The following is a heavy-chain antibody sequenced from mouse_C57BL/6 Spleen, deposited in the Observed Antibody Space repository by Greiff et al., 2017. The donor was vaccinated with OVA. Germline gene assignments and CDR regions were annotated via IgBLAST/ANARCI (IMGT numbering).Heavy chain of an antibody. J-gene: IGHJ2*01. CDR1: GYTFKDYY. CDR3: ARGTLVGDY. D-gene: IGHD1-1*01. V-gene: IGHV14-2*01. Sequence: EVQLQQSGAELVKPGASVKLSCTASGYTFKDYYMHWVKQRPEKGLEWIGRFDPEDGETKYAPKFKGKATITADQAANTAYLQLSSRTSEDTAFYYCARGTLVGDYWGQGTTLTVSS. CDR2: FDPEDGET.